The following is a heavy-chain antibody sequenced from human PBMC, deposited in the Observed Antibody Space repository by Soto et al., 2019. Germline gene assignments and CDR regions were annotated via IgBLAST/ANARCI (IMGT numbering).Heavy chain of an antibody. Sequence: QVQLVQSGAEVKKPGASVKVSCKASGYPFNNYGISWVRQAPGQVLEWMGWIGPYNGNTDHGQKFQGRVTMTTDTSTKTAYMEMRSLRTNDTDLYYCERCYCSVSSRYQCWDFDLWGRGTLVTASS. V-gene: IGHV1-18*01. J-gene: IGHJ2*01. CDR2: IGPYNGNT. CDR3: ERCYCSVSSRYQCWDFDL. CDR1: GYPFNNYG. D-gene: IGHD2-15*01.